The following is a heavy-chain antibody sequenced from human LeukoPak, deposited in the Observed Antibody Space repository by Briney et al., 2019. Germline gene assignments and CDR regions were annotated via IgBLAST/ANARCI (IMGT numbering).Heavy chain of an antibody. V-gene: IGHV4-39*01. Sequence: PSETLSLTCTVSGGSIRSSSYYWDWIRQSPGKGLEWIGSTYYSGSTDYNPSLKSRVTISVDTSKNQFSLRLSSVTAADTAVYYCARQVYSGTHYFDYWGQGTLVTVSS. J-gene: IGHJ4*02. CDR1: GGSIRSSSYY. D-gene: IGHD1-26*01. CDR2: TYYSGST. CDR3: ARQVYSGTHYFDY.